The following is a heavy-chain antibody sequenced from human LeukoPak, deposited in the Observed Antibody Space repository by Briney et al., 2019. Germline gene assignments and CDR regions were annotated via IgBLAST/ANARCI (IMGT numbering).Heavy chain of an antibody. D-gene: IGHD3-22*01. CDR2: ISSSSSYI. CDR3: ARDLYYYDSSAHGGDYYMDV. CDR1: GFTFSSYS. V-gene: IGHV3-21*01. Sequence: GGSLRLSCAASGFTFSSYSMNWVRQAPGKGLEWVSSISSSSSYIYYADSVKGRFTISRDNAKNSLYLQMNSLRAEDTAVYYCARDLYYYDSSAHGGDYYMDVWGKGTTVTVSS. J-gene: IGHJ6*03.